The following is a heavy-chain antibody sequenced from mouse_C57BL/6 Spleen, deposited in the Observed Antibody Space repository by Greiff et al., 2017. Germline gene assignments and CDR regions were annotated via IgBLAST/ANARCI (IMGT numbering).Heavy chain of an antibody. D-gene: IGHD1-1*01. Sequence: VKLQQPGAELVMPGASVKLSCKASGYTFTSYWMHWVKQRPGQGLEWIGEIDPSDSYTNYNQKFKGKSTLTVDKSSSTAYMQLSSLTSEDSAVYYCARGVGSKFAYWGQGTLVTVSA. V-gene: IGHV1-69*01. J-gene: IGHJ3*01. CDR2: IDPSDSYT. CDR1: GYTFTSYW. CDR3: ARGVGSKFAY.